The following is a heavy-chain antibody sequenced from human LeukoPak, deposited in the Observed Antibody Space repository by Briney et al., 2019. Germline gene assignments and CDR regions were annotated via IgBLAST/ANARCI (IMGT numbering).Heavy chain of an antibody. CDR1: GYTFTGYG. J-gene: IGHJ4*02. D-gene: IGHD6-13*01. CDR3: ARDRAAAGTVSIVAY. V-gene: IGHV1-18*04. CDR2: ISAYNSNT. Sequence: GASVKVSCKASGYTFTGYGISWVRQAPEQGLEWMGWISAYNSNTNYAQNLQGRVTMTTDTSTSTAYMELRSLRSDDTAVYYCARDRAAAGTVSIVAYWGQGTLVTVSS.